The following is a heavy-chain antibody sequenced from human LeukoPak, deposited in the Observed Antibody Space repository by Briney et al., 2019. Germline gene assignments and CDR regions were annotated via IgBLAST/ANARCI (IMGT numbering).Heavy chain of an antibody. CDR3: ANNVKGDAFDI. Sequence: GRSLRLSCAASGFTFSSYAMHWVRQAPGKGLEWVAVISYDGSNKYYADSVKGRFTISRDNSKNTLYLQMNSLRAEDTAVYYCANNVKGDAFDIWGQGTMVTVSS. CDR1: GFTFSSYA. V-gene: IGHV3-30-3*01. CDR2: ISYDGSNK. D-gene: IGHD2-8*01. J-gene: IGHJ3*02.